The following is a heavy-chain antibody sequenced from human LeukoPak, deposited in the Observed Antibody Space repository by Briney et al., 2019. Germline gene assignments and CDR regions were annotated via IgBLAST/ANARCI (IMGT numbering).Heavy chain of an antibody. J-gene: IGHJ4*02. CDR1: GYTFTGYY. Sequence: ASVKVSCKASGYTFTGYYMHWVRQAPGQGLEWMGGIYPNSGGTNYAQKFQGRVTMTRDTSITTAYMELSRLSSDDTAVYYCARVNARGSGSYYHFDYWRQGTLVTVSS. D-gene: IGHD3-10*01. CDR3: ARVNARGSGSYYHFDY. V-gene: IGHV1-2*02. CDR2: IYPNSGGT.